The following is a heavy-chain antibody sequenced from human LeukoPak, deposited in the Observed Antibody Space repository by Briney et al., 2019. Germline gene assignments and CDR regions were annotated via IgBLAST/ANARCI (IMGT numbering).Heavy chain of an antibody. J-gene: IGHJ4*02. CDR1: GFTFSSYG. Sequence: GGSLRLSCAASGFTFSSYGMHWIRQAPGKGLEWVAFIRNDGSIIYNADSVKGRFTISRDNSKNTLYLQMNSLRADDTAVYYCARQRFEATGSFFDYWGQGTLVTVSS. CDR3: ARQRFEATGSFFDY. CDR2: IRNDGSII. D-gene: IGHD1-1*01. V-gene: IGHV3-30*02.